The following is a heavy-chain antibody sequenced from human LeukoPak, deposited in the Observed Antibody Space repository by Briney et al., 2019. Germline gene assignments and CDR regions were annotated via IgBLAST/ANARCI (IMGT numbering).Heavy chain of an antibody. CDR2: INPYSGGT. V-gene: IGHV1-2*02. CDR3: AKDLYAGRSLPYYNYYYMDV. CDR1: GYTFTGYH. J-gene: IGHJ6*03. D-gene: IGHD3-10*01. Sequence: ASVKVDWKASGYTFTGYHVHWVRQDPGRGLDWLGLINPYSGGTNYAQKFQGRVTMTRDTSISTAYMELSSLRSDDTAVYYCAKDLYAGRSLPYYNYYYMDVWGKGTTVTVSS.